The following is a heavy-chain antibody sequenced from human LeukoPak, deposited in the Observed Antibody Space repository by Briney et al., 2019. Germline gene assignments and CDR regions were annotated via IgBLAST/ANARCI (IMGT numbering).Heavy chain of an antibody. J-gene: IGHJ6*03. CDR1: GGSISSYY. CDR3: ARHFMVQGVIPHYYYYYYMDV. CDR2: IYYSGST. Sequence: SETLSLTCTVSGGSISSYYWSWIRQPPGKGLEWIGYIYYSGSTNYNPSLKSRVTISVDTSKNQFSLKLSSVTAADTAVYYCARHFMVQGVIPHYYYYYYMDVWGKGTTVTISS. V-gene: IGHV4-59*08. D-gene: IGHD3-10*01.